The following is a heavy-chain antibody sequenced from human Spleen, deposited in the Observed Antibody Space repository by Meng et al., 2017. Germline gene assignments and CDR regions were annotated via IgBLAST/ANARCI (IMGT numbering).Heavy chain of an antibody. CDR2: IYHSGST. CDR1: GGSISSSNW. Sequence: SETLSLTCAVSGGSISSSNWWSWVRQPPGKGLEWIGEIYHSGSTNYNPSLKSRVTISVDKSKNQFSLKLSSVTAADTAVYYCAGGVKYYYYGMDVWGQGTTVTVSS. CDR3: AGGVKYYYYGMDV. D-gene: IGHD1-26*01. V-gene: IGHV4-4*02. J-gene: IGHJ6*02.